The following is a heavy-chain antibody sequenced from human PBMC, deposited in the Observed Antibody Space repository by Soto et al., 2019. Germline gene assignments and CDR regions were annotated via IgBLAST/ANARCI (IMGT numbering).Heavy chain of an antibody. CDR2: IYYSGST. CDR1: GGSISSYY. Sequence: ETLSLTCTVSGGSISSYYWSWIRQPPGKGLEWIGYIYYSGSTNYNPSLKSRVTISVDTSKNQFSLKLSSVTAADTAVYYCARDSMVRGLSYGMDVWGQGTTVTVS. V-gene: IGHV4-59*01. CDR3: ARDSMVRGLSYGMDV. J-gene: IGHJ6*02. D-gene: IGHD3-10*01.